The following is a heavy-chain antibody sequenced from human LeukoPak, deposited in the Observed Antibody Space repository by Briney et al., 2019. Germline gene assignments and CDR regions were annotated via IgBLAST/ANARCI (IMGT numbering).Heavy chain of an antibody. D-gene: IGHD1-1*01. J-gene: IGHJ3*02. CDR3: AKSLFTSATGTGRAFHI. Sequence: GGSLRLSCAVSGFTVSSNYMSWVRQAPGKGLEWVSVLYSGGDTYYADSVRGRFTISRDNSKSTLYLQMNGLRAEDTAIFYCAKSLFTSATGTGRAFHIWGQGTRVTVSS. V-gene: IGHV3-66*01. CDR2: LYSGGDT. CDR1: GFTVSSNY.